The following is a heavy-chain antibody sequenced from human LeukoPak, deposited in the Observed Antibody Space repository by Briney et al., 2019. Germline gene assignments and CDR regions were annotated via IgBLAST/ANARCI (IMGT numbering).Heavy chain of an antibody. D-gene: IGHD6-6*01. CDR3: ARGWRINSSGGFVDP. J-gene: IGHJ5*02. CDR2: INPNSGGT. V-gene: IGHV1-2*02. Sequence: ASVRASCKASGYIFTDYYVHWVRQAPGQGLEWMGLINPNSGGTNFAQKFQGRVTMTTDTSITTAYIELSRLSSDDTAVYYCARGWRINSSGGFVDPWGQGTLVTVSS. CDR1: GYIFTDYY.